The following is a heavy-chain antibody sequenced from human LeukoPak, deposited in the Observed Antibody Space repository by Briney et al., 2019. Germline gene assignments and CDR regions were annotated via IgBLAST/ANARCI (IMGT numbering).Heavy chain of an antibody. V-gene: IGHV1-2*02. Sequence: ASVKVSCKASVYTFTGYYMHWVRQAPGQGLEWMGWINPNNGGTNYAQKFQGRVTMTRDTSISRAYMELSRLRSDDTAVYYCARGPPYCSSTSCRFFDYWGQGTLVTVSS. J-gene: IGHJ4*02. D-gene: IGHD2-2*01. CDR2: INPNNGGT. CDR3: ARGPPYCSSTSCRFFDY. CDR1: VYTFTGYY.